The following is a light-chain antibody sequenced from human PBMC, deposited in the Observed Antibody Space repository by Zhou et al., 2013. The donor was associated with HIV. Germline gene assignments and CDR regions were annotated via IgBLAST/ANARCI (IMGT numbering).Light chain of an antibody. J-gene: IGKJ3*01. CDR2: DAS. V-gene: IGKV1-12*01. CDR3: QQAHSFPVV. Sequence: DIQMTQSPSSVSASVGDRVTITCRASQDISGWLAWYQQNPGKAPRLLIYDASGLQSGVPSRFSGSGSGTDYTLTISSLQPEDFASYYCQQAHSFPVVFGPGTKVEMK. CDR1: QDISGW.